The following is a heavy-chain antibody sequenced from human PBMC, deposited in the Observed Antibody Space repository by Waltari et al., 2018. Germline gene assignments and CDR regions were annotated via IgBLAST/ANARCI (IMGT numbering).Heavy chain of an antibody. CDR3: ARLTGVPAASHNAKGGRSDYYYYYMDV. CDR2: ISAYNGNT. V-gene: IGHV1-18*01. Sequence: QVQLVQSGAEVKKPGASVKVSCKASGYTFTSYGISWVRQAPGQGLEWMGWISAYNGNTNYAQKLQGRVTRHPDAATGTAYMERKRRRSDDTAVYYSARLTGVPAASHNAKGGRSDYYYYYMDVWGKGTTVTVSS. CDR1: GYTFTSYG. D-gene: IGHD2-2*01. J-gene: IGHJ6*03.